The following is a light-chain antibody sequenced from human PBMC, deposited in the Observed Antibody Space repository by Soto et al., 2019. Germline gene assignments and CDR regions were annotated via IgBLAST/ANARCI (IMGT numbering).Light chain of an antibody. CDR1: QSVSSN. V-gene: IGKV3-15*01. CDR3: QQYNNRPWT. CDR2: GAS. J-gene: IGKJ1*01. Sequence: EIVMTQSPATLSVSPGERATLSCRASQSVSSNLAWYQQKPGQAPRLLIYGASTRATGIPARFSGSGSGTEFTLTISSLQSEDFAVYYCQQYNNRPWTFGQGTKVAIK.